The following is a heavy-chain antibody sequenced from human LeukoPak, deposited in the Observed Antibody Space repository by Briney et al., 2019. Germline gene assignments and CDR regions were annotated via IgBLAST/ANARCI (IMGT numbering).Heavy chain of an antibody. V-gene: IGHV1-69*02. CDR2: IIPGLGII. Sequence: GASVKVSCKASGGTFSNYTITWVRQAPGQGLEWMGRIIPGLGIINYAQKFQGRVTVTGDKSTSTAYMELSSLRADDTAVYYCARALSDTSGYELAYWGQGTLVTVSS. D-gene: IGHD3-22*01. J-gene: IGHJ4*02. CDR1: GGTFSNYT. CDR3: ARALSDTSGYELAY.